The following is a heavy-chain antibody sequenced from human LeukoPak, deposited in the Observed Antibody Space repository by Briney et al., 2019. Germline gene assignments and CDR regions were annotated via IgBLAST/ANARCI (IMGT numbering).Heavy chain of an antibody. J-gene: IGHJ4*02. CDR3: ARATTDFWSGYYPRYFDY. D-gene: IGHD3-3*01. V-gene: IGHV3-7*01. Sequence: PGGSLRLSCAASGFTFSSYWMSWVRQAPGKGLEWVANIKQDGSEKYYVDSVKGRFTISRDNAKNSLYLQMNSLRAEDTAVYYCARATTDFWSGYYPRYFDYRGQGTLVTVSS. CDR1: GFTFSSYW. CDR2: IKQDGSEK.